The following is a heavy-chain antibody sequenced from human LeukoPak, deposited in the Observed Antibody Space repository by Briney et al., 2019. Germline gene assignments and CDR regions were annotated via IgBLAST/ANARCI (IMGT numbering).Heavy chain of an antibody. Sequence: ASVKASCKASGYTFTRYYMHWVRQAPGQGLEWMGIINPSGGSTSYAQKFQVRVTMTRDMSTSTVYMELSSLRSEDTAVYYCARGPSEYSSSSDTFDVWGQGTMVTVSS. J-gene: IGHJ3*01. CDR1: GYTFTRYY. D-gene: IGHD6-6*01. V-gene: IGHV1-46*01. CDR3: ARGPSEYSSSSDTFDV. CDR2: INPSGGST.